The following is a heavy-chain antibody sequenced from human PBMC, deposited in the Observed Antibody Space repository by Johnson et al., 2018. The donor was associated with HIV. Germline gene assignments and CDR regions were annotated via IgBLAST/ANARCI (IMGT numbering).Heavy chain of an antibody. V-gene: IGHV3-30*04. J-gene: IGHJ3*02. Sequence: QVQLVESGGGVVQPGRSLRLSCAASGFTFSASAMHWVRQAPGQGLEWVAVISYVCTNEDYDDSGKGRFTISRDNSKNTLYLQMNSLRAEDTAVYFCARAINDALDIWGRGTMVTVSP. CDR3: ARAINDALDI. CDR1: GFTFSASA. CDR2: ISYVCTNE.